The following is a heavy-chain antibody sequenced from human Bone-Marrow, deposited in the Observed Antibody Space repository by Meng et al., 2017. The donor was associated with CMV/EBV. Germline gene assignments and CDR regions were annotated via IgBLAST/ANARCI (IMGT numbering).Heavy chain of an antibody. CDR2: FDPEDGET. J-gene: IGHJ4*02. CDR1: GYTLTELS. Sequence: QLVKSGADGKNPGAAVKVSCKVSGYTLTELSMQWVRQAPGKGLEWMGGFDPEDGETIYAQKFQGRVTMTEDTSTDTAYMELSSLRSEDTAVYYCATEIFGGWYSFDYWGQGTLVTVSS. V-gene: IGHV1-24*01. D-gene: IGHD6-19*01. CDR3: ATEIFGGWYSFDY.